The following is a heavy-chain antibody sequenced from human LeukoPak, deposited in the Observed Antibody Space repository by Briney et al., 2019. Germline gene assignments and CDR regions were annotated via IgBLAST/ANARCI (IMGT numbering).Heavy chain of an antibody. J-gene: IGHJ4*02. CDR1: GFTFSSYG. V-gene: IGHV3-30*03. Sequence: PGGSLRLSCAASGFTFSSYGMHWVRQAPGKGLEWVAVISYDGSNKYYADSVKGRFTISRDNSMNTLYLQMNSLRAEDTAVYYCAATRGEIWLQLMNYWGQGTLVTVSS. CDR3: AATRGEIWLQLMNY. CDR2: ISYDGSNK. D-gene: IGHD5-24*01.